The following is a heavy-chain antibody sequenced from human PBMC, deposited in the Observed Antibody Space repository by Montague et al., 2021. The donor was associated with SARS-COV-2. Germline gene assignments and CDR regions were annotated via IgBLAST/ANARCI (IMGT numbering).Heavy chain of an antibody. Sequence: SETLSLTCTVSGGSISSYYWSWIRQPPGKGLEWIGYIYYSGSSNYNPSLKSRVTISIDTSKNQFSLNLNSVTAADGAVYYCASPGGYCSGGSCYYDYWGQGTLVTVSP. J-gene: IGHJ4*02. CDR1: GGSISSYY. V-gene: IGHV4-59*01. CDR2: IYYSGSS. CDR3: ASPGGYCSGGSCYYDY. D-gene: IGHD2-15*01.